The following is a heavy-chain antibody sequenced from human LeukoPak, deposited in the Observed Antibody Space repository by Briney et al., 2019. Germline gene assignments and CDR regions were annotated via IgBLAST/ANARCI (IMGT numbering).Heavy chain of an antibody. CDR3: ARQTGTYDLDY. CDR1: GFTFSNFG. CDR2: IWNEGSKQ. D-gene: IGHD3-10*01. J-gene: IGHJ4*02. V-gene: IGHV3-33*01. Sequence: PGGSLRLSCAASGFTFSNFGMHGVRQAPGEALEGVAVIWNEGSKQHYADSVKGRFTISRDNSKGTLYLQMNSLRVEDTAVYYCARQTGTYDLDYWGQGTLVTVSS.